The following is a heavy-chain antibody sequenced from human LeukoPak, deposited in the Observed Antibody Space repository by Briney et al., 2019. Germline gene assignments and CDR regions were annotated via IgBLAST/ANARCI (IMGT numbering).Heavy chain of an antibody. J-gene: IGHJ4*02. CDR3: ARPQGGRQLWLHFDY. D-gene: IGHD5-18*01. CDR1: GFTFSNYA. Sequence: GGSLRLSCAASGFTFSNYAGHWVRQAPGKGLEWVAVISYDGNNKYYADSVKGRFTISRDNSKNTLYLQMNSVRAEDTAVYYCARPQGGRQLWLHFDYWGQGTVVTVSS. CDR2: ISYDGNNK. V-gene: IGHV3-30-3*01.